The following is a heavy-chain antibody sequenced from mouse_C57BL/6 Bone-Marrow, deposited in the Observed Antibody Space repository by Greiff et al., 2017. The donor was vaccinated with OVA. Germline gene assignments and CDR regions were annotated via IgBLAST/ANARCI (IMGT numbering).Heavy chain of an antibody. D-gene: IGHD4-1*01. J-gene: IGHJ3*01. CDR3: ARNWDEGY. CDR1: GFTFSDYY. CDR2: ISNGGGST. Sequence: DVKLVESGGGLVQPGGSLKLSCAASGFTFSDYYMYWVRQTPEKRLEWVAYISNGGGSTYYPDTVKGRFTISRDNAKNTLYLQMSRLKAEDTAMYYCARNWDEGYWGQGTLVTVSA. V-gene: IGHV5-12*01.